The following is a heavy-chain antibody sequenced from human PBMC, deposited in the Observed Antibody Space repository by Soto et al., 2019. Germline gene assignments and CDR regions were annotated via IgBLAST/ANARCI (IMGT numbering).Heavy chain of an antibody. CDR1: GGSVSNGVYY. Sequence: SETLSLTCTVSGGSVSNGVYYWSRIRQHPGKGLEWIGYIYYSGNTYYNPSLESRVTISVDTSKNQFSLRLSSVSAADTAVYYCARAYYYYYMDVRGKGTTVSVSS. CDR3: ARAYYYYYMDV. J-gene: IGHJ6*03. V-gene: IGHV4-31*03. CDR2: IYYSGNT.